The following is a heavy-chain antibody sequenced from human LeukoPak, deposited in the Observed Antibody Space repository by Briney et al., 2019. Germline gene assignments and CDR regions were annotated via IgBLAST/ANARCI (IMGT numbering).Heavy chain of an antibody. V-gene: IGHV4-34*01. Sequence: PSETLSLTCAVYGGSFGGYYWSWIRQPPGKGLEWIGEINHSGSTNYNPSLKSRVTISVDTSKNQFSLKLSSVTAADTAVYYCARVRGDYYDSSGYLIDYWGQGTLVTVSS. CDR1: GGSFGGYY. CDR3: ARVRGDYYDSSGYLIDY. J-gene: IGHJ4*02. D-gene: IGHD3-22*01. CDR2: INHSGST.